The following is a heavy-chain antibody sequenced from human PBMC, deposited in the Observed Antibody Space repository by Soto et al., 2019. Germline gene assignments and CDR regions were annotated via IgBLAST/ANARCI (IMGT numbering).Heavy chain of an antibody. V-gene: IGHV4-30-2*01. CDR3: ARGGALRPNGHVPLEP. Sequence: QLQLQESGSGLVKPSQTLALTCSVSGASITSGRYSWSWVRQAPGKGLEWIGNIHVSGYTSFNPSLKGRVSISVATSKNQLSINLMSVTAADTAVYYCARGGALRPNGHVPLEPWGRGSLVTVSS. D-gene: IGHD1-1*01. J-gene: IGHJ4*02. CDR1: GASITSGRYS. CDR2: IHVSGYT.